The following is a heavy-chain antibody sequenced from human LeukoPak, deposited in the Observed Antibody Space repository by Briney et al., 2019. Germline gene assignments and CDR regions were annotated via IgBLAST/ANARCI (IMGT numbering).Heavy chain of an antibody. V-gene: IGHV3-30-3*01. D-gene: IGHD5-18*01. J-gene: IGHJ6*02. CDR1: GFTFSSYA. CDR2: ISYDGSNK. CDR3: AREIKEDRTIKGIQLWLRSTRDYYGMDV. Sequence: GRSLRLSCAASGFTFSSYAMHWVRQAPGKGLEWVAVISYDGSNKYYADSVKGRFTISRDNAKNSLYLQMNSLRDEDTAVYYCAREIKEDRTIKGIQLWLRSTRDYYGMDVWGQGTTVTVSS.